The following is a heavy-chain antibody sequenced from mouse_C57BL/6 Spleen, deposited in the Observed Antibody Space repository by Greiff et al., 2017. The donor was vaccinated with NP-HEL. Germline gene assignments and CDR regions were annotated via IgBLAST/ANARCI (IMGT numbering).Heavy chain of an antibody. CDR1: GFTFSDYG. CDR3: ARGNYDYPYYAMDY. J-gene: IGHJ4*01. Sequence: DVMLVESGGGLVKPGGSLKLSCAASGFTFSDYGMHWVRQAPEKGLEWVAYISSGSSTIYYADTVKGRFTISRDNAKNTLFLQMTSLRSEDTGMYYCARGNYDYPYYAMDYWGQGTSVTVSS. V-gene: IGHV5-17*01. CDR2: ISSGSSTI. D-gene: IGHD2-4*01.